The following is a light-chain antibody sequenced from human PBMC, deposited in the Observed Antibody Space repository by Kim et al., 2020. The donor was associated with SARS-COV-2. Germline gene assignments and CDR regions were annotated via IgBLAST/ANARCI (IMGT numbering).Light chain of an antibody. Sequence: VALGQTVRITCQGDSLRSYYASWYQQKPGQAPVLVIYGKNNRPSVIPDRFSGSSSGNTASLTITGAQAEDDADYYCNSRDSSGNHVFGGGTQLTVL. J-gene: IGLJ3*02. CDR3: NSRDSSGNHV. V-gene: IGLV3-19*01. CDR1: SLRSYY. CDR2: GKN.